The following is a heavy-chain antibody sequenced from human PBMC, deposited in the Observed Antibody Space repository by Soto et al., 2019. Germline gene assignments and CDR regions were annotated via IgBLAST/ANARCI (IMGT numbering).Heavy chain of an antibody. CDR2: ISAYNGNT. D-gene: IGHD6-19*01. J-gene: IGHJ4*02. Sequence: GASVKVSCKASGYTFTSYGISWVRPAPGQGLEWMGWISAYNGNTNYAQKLQGRVTMTTDTSTSTAYMELRSLRSDDTAVYYCARDSELSSSGDFDYWGQGTLVTVSS. CDR3: ARDSELSSSGDFDY. V-gene: IGHV1-18*01. CDR1: GYTFTSYG.